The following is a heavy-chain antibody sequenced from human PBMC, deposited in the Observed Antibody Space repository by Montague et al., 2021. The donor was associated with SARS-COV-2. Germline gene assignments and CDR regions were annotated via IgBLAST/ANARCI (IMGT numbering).Heavy chain of an antibody. J-gene: IGHJ4*02. Sequence: SETLSLTCTVSGDSVSHDFWTWIRQPPGKGLEWIGYVYYSRSSSXNPSLRRRVSIAVDTSKNQFSLSLSTVAAADTAIYYCVRDPAPSGSGTFYDYWGQGTLVAVSS. CDR3: VRDPAPSGSGTFYDY. D-gene: IGHD1-26*01. CDR1: GDSVSHDF. V-gene: IGHV4-59*02. CDR2: VYYSRSS.